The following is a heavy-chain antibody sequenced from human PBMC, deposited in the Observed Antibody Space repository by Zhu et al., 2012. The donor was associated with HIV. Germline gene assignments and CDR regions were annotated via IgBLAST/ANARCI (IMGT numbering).Heavy chain of an antibody. Sequence: QVHLQESGPGLVKPSETLSLTCTVSSGSFNSSSYYWGWIRQPPGKGLEWIGSIHYSGRTYYNPSLKSRVTISVDTSKNQFSLKLSSVTVADTAVYYCARRGVYSGSYYLDYWGQGTLVTVSS. CDR1: SGSFNSSSYY. V-gene: IGHV4-39*07. J-gene: IGHJ4*02. D-gene: IGHD1-26*01. CDR3: ARRGVYSGSYYLDY. CDR2: IHYSGRT.